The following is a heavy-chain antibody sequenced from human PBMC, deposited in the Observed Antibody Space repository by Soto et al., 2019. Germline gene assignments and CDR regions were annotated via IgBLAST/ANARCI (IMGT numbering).Heavy chain of an antibody. CDR1: GFTFSSYA. Sequence: PAETPRLSCAASGFTFSSYAMHWVRQAPGKGLEWVAVISYDGSNKYYADSVKGRFTISRDNSKNTLYLQMNSLRAEDTAVYYCAREPIAVAGTFDYWGQGTLVTVSS. V-gene: IGHV3-30-3*01. CDR3: AREPIAVAGTFDY. J-gene: IGHJ4*02. CDR2: ISYDGSNK. D-gene: IGHD6-19*01.